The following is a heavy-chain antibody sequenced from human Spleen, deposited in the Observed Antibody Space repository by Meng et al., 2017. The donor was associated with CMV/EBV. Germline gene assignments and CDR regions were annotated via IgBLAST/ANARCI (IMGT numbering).Heavy chain of an antibody. CDR3: GTTHGDYDYGMDV. CDR1: GFTFTDHP. CDR2: GRNKIDNYPM. J-gene: IGHJ6*02. V-gene: IGHV3-72*01. Sequence: GESLKISCAASGFTFTDHPMDWFRQAPGKGLEWVARGRNKIDNYPMEYAASVTGRFTISRDDSKNSLYLQMNSLKTEDTAVYYCGTTHGDYDYGMDVWGQGTTVTVSS. D-gene: IGHD1-14*01.